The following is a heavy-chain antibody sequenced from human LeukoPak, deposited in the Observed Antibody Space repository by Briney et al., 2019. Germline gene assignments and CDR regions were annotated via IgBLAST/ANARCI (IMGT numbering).Heavy chain of an antibody. D-gene: IGHD3-10*01. J-gene: IGHJ3*02. CDR3: ARRKGSGRLDAFDI. CDR1: GRTFSSYA. CDR2: IIPIFGTA. Sequence: SVNVSCKASGRTFSSYAISWVRQAPGQGLEWMGGIIPIFGTANYAQKFQGRVTITADESTSTAYMELSSLRSEDTAVYYCARRKGSGRLDAFDIWGQGTMVTVSS. V-gene: IGHV1-69*01.